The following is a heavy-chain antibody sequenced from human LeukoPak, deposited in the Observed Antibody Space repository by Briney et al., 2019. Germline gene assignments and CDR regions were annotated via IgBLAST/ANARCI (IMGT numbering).Heavy chain of an antibody. J-gene: IGHJ4*02. CDR3: VKDGGPVARFAS. V-gene: IGHV3-64D*06. CDR1: GFTFSSYA. D-gene: IGHD6-19*01. CDR2: TSSNGGST. Sequence: GGSLRLSCSVSGFTFSSYAMHWVRQAPGKGLEYVSATSSNGGSTYYADSVKGRFTISRDNSKNTLYLQMSSLRAEDTAVYYCVKDGGPVARFASWGQGPLATVS.